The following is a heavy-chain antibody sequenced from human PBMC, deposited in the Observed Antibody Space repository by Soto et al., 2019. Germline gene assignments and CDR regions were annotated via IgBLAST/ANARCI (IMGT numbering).Heavy chain of an antibody. V-gene: IGHV3-30-3*01. CDR1: GFTFSSYA. J-gene: IGHJ4*02. CDR3: AKEYHYLDY. CDR2: ISYDGSNK. Sequence: PGGSLRLSCAASGFTFSSYAMHWVRQAPGKGLEWVAVISYDGSNKYYADSVKGRFTISRDNSKNTLYLQMNSLRAEDTAIYYCAKEYHYLDYWGQGTLVTVSS.